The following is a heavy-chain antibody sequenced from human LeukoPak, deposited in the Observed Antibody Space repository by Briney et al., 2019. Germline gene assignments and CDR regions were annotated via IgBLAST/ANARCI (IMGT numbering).Heavy chain of an antibody. V-gene: IGHV3-74*01. Sequence: GGSLRLSCAASGFSFSGHWMHWARQLPGKGLVWVSRISPTGSTTSYADSVKGRFTVSRDNAKNTPYLQVNNLRAEDTAVYYCARGPSSNWSGLDFWGQGTLLTVSS. CDR2: ISPTGSTT. J-gene: IGHJ4*02. CDR1: GFSFSGHW. CDR3: ARGPSSNWSGLDF. D-gene: IGHD6-13*01.